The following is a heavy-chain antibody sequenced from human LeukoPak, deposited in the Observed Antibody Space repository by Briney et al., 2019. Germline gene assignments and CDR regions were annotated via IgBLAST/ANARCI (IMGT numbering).Heavy chain of an antibody. V-gene: IGHV4-39*01. Sequence: PSETLSLTCTVSGGSISSSSYYWGWIRQPPGKGLEWIGSIYYSGSTYYNPSLKSRVTISVDTSKNQFSLKLSSVTAADTAVYYCARHEGVLGCSSTSCYRGYNWFDPWGQGTLVTVSS. CDR1: GGSISSSSYY. J-gene: IGHJ5*02. CDR2: IYYSGST. CDR3: ARHEGVLGCSSTSCYRGYNWFDP. D-gene: IGHD2-2*01.